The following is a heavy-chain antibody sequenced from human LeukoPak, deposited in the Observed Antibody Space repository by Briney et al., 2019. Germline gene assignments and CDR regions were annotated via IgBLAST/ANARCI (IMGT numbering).Heavy chain of an antibody. CDR2: IYYSGST. V-gene: IGHV4-59*08. J-gene: IGHJ4*02. D-gene: IGHD6-19*01. Sequence: PSETLSLTCTVSGGSMSPYHWGWIRQPPGKGLEWTGYIYYSGSTNYNPSLNSRVTISVDTSKNQFSLRLSSVTAADTAIYYCARAVSDRLDYWGQGTLVTVSS. CDR3: ARAVSDRLDY. CDR1: GGSMSPYH.